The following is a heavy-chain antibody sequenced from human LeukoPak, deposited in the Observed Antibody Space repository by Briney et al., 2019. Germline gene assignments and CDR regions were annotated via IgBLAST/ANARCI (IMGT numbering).Heavy chain of an antibody. V-gene: IGHV7-4-1*02. J-gene: IGHJ4*02. CDR1: GYTLTELS. CDR2: IHTNTGSP. CDR3: AREQPRFGELLPDY. D-gene: IGHD3-10*01. Sequence: ASVKVSCKVSGYTLTELSMHWVRQAPGQGLEWMGWIHTNTGSPTYAQGFTGRFVFSLDTSVSTAYLQISSLKAEDTAVYYCAREQPRFGELLPDYWGQGTLVTVSS.